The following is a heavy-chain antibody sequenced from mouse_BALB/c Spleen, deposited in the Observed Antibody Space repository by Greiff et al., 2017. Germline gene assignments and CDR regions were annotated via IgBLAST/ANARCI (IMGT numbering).Heavy chain of an antibody. D-gene: IGHD1-3*01. V-gene: IGHV5-6-5*01. CDR2: ISSGGST. Sequence: VESGGGLVKPGGSLKLSCAASGFTFSSYAMSWVRQTPEKRLEWVASISSGGSTYYPDSVKGRFTISRDNARNILYLQMSSLRSEDTAMYYCARGNSYYAMDYWGQGTSVTVSS. CDR1: GFTFSSYA. J-gene: IGHJ4*01. CDR3: ARGNSYYAMDY.